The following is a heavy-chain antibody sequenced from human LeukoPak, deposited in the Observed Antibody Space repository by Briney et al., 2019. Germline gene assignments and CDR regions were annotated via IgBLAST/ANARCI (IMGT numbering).Heavy chain of an antibody. CDR2: IYTSGST. CDR3: ARHDTMIVVGQGPPLDY. D-gene: IGHD3-22*01. V-gene: IGHV4-61*02. J-gene: IGHJ4*02. CDR1: GGSLSSGSYC. Sequence: SETLSLTCTVSGGSLSSGSYCWSWIRQPAGTGLEWIGRIYTSGSTNYNPSLKSRVTMSVDTSKNQFSLKLSSVTAADTAVYYCARHDTMIVVGQGPPLDYWGQGTLVTVSS.